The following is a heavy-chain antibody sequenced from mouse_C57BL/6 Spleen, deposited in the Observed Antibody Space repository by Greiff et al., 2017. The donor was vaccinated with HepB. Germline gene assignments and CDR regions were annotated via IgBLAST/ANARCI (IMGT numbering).Heavy chain of an antibody. D-gene: IGHD2-4*01. CDR3: ARSEGMITTRFAY. J-gene: IGHJ3*01. V-gene: IGHV1-26*01. CDR2: INPNNGGT. CDR1: GYTFTDYY. Sequence: EVQLQQSGPELVKPGASVKISCKASGYTFTDYYMNWVKQSHGKSLEWIGDINPNNGGTSYNQKFKGKATLTVDKSSSTAYMELRSLTSEDSAVYYCARSEGMITTRFAYWGQGTLVTVSA.